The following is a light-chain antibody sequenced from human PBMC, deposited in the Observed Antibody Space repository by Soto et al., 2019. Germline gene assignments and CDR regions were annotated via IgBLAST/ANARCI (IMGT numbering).Light chain of an antibody. CDR1: GSDIGAYNY. J-gene: IGLJ1*01. CDR2: YVN. Sequence: QSVLTQPPSASVSPGQSVTISCTGTGSDIGAYNYVSWYQHHPDRAPKLIIYYVNERPSGVPDRFSGSKSGNTASLTVSGLQAEDEADYYCSSYAGSNSRLFGTGTKVTVL. V-gene: IGLV2-8*01. CDR3: SSYAGSNSRL.